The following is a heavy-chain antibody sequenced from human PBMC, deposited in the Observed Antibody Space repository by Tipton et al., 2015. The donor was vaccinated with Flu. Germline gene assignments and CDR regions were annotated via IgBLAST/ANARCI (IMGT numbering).Heavy chain of an antibody. CDR1: GGSISTYY. J-gene: IGHJ5*02. D-gene: IGHD6-19*01. V-gene: IGHV4-4*07. CDR2: FYNNGST. CDR3: AREGDDYSRGWYAS. Sequence: TLSLTCSVSGGSISTYYWSWIRQPAGKGLEWVGHFYNNGSTRYNPSLKNRCTMSADTSRSQFSLKVTSVTAADTAVYFCAREGDDYSRGWYASWGQGILVTFSS.